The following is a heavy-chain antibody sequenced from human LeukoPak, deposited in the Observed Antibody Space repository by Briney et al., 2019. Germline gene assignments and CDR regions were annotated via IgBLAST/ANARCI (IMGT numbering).Heavy chain of an antibody. J-gene: IGHJ4*02. CDR3: AGHDDSSGSYYRFDHYFDY. CDR1: GGSISSSSYY. D-gene: IGHD3-22*01. V-gene: IGHV4-39*01. Sequence: SETLSLTCTVSGGSISSSSYYWGWLRQPPGRGLEWIGSLSYSGSTYYNPSLQSRVTISVDTSMNQFSLKLSSVTAADTAVYYCAGHDDSSGSYYRFDHYFDYWGQGTLVTVSS. CDR2: LSYSGST.